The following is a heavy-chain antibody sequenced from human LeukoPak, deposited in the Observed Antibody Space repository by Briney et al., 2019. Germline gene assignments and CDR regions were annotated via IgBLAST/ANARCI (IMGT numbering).Heavy chain of an antibody. D-gene: IGHD6-19*01. CDR3: TTAYPTYSSGWYRGDY. Sequence: GGSLRLSCAASGFTFSNARMSWVRQAPGKGLEWVGRIKSKTDGGTTDYAAPVKGRFTISRDDSKNTLYLQMNSLKTEDTAVYYCTTAYPTYSSGWYRGDYWGQGTLVTVSS. CDR2: IKSKTDGGTT. CDR1: GFTFSNAR. J-gene: IGHJ4*02. V-gene: IGHV3-15*01.